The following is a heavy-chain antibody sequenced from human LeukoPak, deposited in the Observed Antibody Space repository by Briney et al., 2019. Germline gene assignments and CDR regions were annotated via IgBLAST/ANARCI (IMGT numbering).Heavy chain of an antibody. V-gene: IGHV4-30-4*01. CDR2: IYYSGST. CDR3: ARNLGYCSSTSCYPANFDY. J-gene: IGHJ4*02. D-gene: IGHD2-2*01. Sequence: SETLSLTCTVSGGSISSGDYYWRWIRQPPGKGLEGIGYIYYSGSTYYNPSLKSRVTISVDTSKNQFSLKLSSVTAADTAVYYCARNLGYCSSTSCYPANFDYWGQGTLVTASS. CDR1: GGSISSGDYY.